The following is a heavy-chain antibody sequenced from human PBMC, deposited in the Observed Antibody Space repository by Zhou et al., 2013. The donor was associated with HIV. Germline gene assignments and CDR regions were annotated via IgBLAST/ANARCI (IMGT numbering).Heavy chain of an antibody. CDR2: MNPNSGHT. CDR3: ARDRSQAYYGSGTPQDLSY. CDR1: GYTFTTHD. J-gene: IGHJ4*02. Sequence: QVQLVQSGAAVKKPGASVKVSYKASGYTFTTHDIIWVRQSTGQGLEWMGWMNPNSGHTGYAQKFQGRVTITGNTSITTAYMELSSLKSEDTAVYYCARDRSQAYYGSGTPQDLSYWGQGTLVTVSS. D-gene: IGHD3-10*01. V-gene: IGHV1-8*03.